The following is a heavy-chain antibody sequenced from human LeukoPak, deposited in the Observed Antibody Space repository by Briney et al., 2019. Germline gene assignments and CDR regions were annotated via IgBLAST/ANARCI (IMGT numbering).Heavy chain of an antibody. CDR1: GGSFSGYY. Sequence: SETLSLTCAVYGGSFSGYYWSWIRQPPGKGLEWIGEINHSGSTNYSPSLKSRVTISVDTSKNQFSLKLSSVTAADTAVYYCAGGPHYDFWSGYSESLDYWGQGTLVTVSS. D-gene: IGHD3-3*01. CDR3: AGGPHYDFWSGYSESLDY. CDR2: INHSGST. V-gene: IGHV4-34*01. J-gene: IGHJ4*02.